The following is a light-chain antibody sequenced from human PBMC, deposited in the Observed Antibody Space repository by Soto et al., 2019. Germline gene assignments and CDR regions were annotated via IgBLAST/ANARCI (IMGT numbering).Light chain of an antibody. V-gene: IGLV4-60*02. J-gene: IGLJ3*02. CDR3: ETWDSNSHTV. Sequence: QLVLTQSSSASASLGSSVKLTCTLSSGHSSYIIAWHQQQPGKAPRYLMKLEGSGSYNKGSGVPDCFSGSSSEADRYLTISNLQFEDEVDYFCETWDSNSHTVFGGGTKLTVL. CDR2: LEGSGSY. CDR1: SGHSSYI.